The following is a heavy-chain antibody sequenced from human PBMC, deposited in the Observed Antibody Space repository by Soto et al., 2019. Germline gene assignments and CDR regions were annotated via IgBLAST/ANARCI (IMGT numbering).Heavy chain of an antibody. Sequence: GGSLRLSCAASGFTFSSYEMNWVRQAPGKGLEWVPYISSSGSTIYYADSVKGRFTISRDNAKNSLYLQMNSLRAEDTAVYYCARERRQYYYDSSGPERTYCYYGMDVWGQGTTVTVSS. CDR2: ISSSGSTI. J-gene: IGHJ6*02. CDR3: ARERRQYYYDSSGPERTYCYYGMDV. D-gene: IGHD3-22*01. CDR1: GFTFSSYE. V-gene: IGHV3-48*03.